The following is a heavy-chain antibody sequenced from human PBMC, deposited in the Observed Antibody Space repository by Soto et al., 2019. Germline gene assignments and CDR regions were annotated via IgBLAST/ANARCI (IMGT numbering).Heavy chain of an antibody. CDR1: GFTFSSYW. Sequence: GGSLRLSCAASGFTFSSYWMSWVRQAPGKGLEWVANIKQDGSEKYYVDSVKGRFTISRDNAKNSLYLQMNSLRAEDTAVYYCARVRSPPPHCSGGSCYAEVPEYFQHWGQGTLVTVSS. D-gene: IGHD2-15*01. J-gene: IGHJ1*01. CDR3: ARVRSPPPHCSGGSCYAEVPEYFQH. V-gene: IGHV3-7*01. CDR2: IKQDGSEK.